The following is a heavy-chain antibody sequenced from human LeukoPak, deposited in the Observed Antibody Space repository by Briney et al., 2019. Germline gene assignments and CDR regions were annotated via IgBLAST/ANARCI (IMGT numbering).Heavy chain of an antibody. CDR2: INWNGGST. CDR3: ARADGYNYMDAFDI. J-gene: IGHJ3*02. Sequence: TGGSLRLSCAASGFTFDDYGMSWVRQAPGKGLAWVSGINWNGGSTGYADSVKGRFTISRDSAKNSLYLQMNSLRAEDTALYHCARADGYNYMDAFDIWGQGTMVTVSS. V-gene: IGHV3-20*01. CDR1: GFTFDDYG. D-gene: IGHD5-12*01.